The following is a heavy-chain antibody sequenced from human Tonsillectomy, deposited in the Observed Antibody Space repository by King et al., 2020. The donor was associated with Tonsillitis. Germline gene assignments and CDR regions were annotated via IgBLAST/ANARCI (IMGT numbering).Heavy chain of an antibody. CDR2: ISTNGGTT. CDR3: VKGSGRYWRQIDY. Sequence: EVQLVESGGGLVQPGGSLRLSCSASGFTFSSYAMHWVRQAPGKGLEYVSVISTNGGTTYYADSVKGRFTISRDNSKNTLYLQMSSLRAEDTAVYYCVKGSGRYWRQIDYWGLGTLVTVSS. D-gene: IGHD1-26*01. V-gene: IGHV3-64D*06. J-gene: IGHJ4*02. CDR1: GFTFSSYA.